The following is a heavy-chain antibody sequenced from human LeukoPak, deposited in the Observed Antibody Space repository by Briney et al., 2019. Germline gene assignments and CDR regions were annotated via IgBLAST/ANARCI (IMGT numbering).Heavy chain of an antibody. D-gene: IGHD3-22*01. CDR3: ATTGDVDDSSGSFDY. J-gene: IGHJ4*02. Sequence: ASVKVSCKASGGTFSSYAISWVRQAPGQGLEWMGIINPSGGSTSYAQKFQGRVTMTRDTSTSTVYMELSSLRSEDTAVYYCATTGDVDDSSGSFDYWGQGTLVTVSS. V-gene: IGHV1-46*01. CDR1: GGTFSSYA. CDR2: INPSGGST.